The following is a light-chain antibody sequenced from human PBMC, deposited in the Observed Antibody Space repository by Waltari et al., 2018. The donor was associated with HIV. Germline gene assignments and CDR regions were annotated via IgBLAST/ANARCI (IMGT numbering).Light chain of an antibody. Sequence: QSVVTQPPSASGTPGQNISISCSGDISNLGGNFVYWYQQRPGTAPRLLLYRNDRRPPWVPDRFAGSKAATSASLAISGLRSEDEADYHCSTWDNSLSHWVFGGGTKVTVL. CDR1: ISNLGGNF. CDR3: STWDNSLSHWV. V-gene: IGLV1-47*01. J-gene: IGLJ3*02. CDR2: RND.